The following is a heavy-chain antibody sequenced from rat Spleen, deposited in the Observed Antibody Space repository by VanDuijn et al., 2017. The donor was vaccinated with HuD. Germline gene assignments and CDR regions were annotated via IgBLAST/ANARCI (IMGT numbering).Heavy chain of an antibody. CDR3: TRHDYSGVITNWFAY. Sequence: EVQLVESGGGLVQPGRSLKLSCAASGFTFSDYYMAWVRQAPTKGLEWVATINTGGSNTYYRDSVKGRFTISRDNAKNTLYLQLDSLRSEDTATYYCTRHDYSGVITNWFAYWGQGTLVTVSS. CDR1: GFTFSDYY. V-gene: IGHV5-25*01. J-gene: IGHJ3*01. D-gene: IGHD4-3*01. CDR2: INTGGSNT.